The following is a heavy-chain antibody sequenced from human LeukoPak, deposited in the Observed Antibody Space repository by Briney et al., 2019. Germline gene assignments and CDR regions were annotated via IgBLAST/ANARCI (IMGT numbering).Heavy chain of an antibody. Sequence: PSETLSLTCTVSGGSISSYYWSWIRQPAGKGLEWIGRIYTSGSTNYNPSLKSRVTMSVDTSKNQFSLKLSSVTAADTAVYYCARDPHQYCSGGSCYCNWFDPWGQGTLVTVSS. CDR3: ARDPHQYCSGGSCYCNWFDP. CDR2: IYTSGST. V-gene: IGHV4-4*07. CDR1: GGSISSYY. D-gene: IGHD2-15*01. J-gene: IGHJ5*02.